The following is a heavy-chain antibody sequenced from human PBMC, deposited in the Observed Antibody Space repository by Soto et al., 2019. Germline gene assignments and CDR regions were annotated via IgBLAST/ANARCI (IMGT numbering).Heavy chain of an antibody. CDR1: GGSFSGYY. D-gene: IGHD3-10*01. J-gene: IGHJ4*02. Sequence: SETLSLTCAVYGGSFSGYYWSWIRQPPGKGLEWIGEINHSGSTNYNPSLKSRVTISVDTSKNQFSLKLSSVTAADTAVYYCARVRVVITMVRGVIRTYYFDYWGQGTLVTVS. CDR2: INHSGST. V-gene: IGHV4-34*01. CDR3: ARVRVVITMVRGVIRTYYFDY.